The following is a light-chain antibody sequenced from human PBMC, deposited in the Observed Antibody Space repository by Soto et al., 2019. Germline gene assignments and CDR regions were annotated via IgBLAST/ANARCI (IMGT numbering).Light chain of an antibody. Sequence: DIQMTQPPSTLSASVGDRVTITCRASQSISSWLAWYQQKPGKAPKLLIYDASSLQSGVPLRFSGSGPGTEFTLTISSLQPDDFATYYCQQYNSYTITFGQGTRLEIK. CDR1: QSISSW. V-gene: IGKV1-5*01. J-gene: IGKJ5*01. CDR3: QQYNSYTIT. CDR2: DAS.